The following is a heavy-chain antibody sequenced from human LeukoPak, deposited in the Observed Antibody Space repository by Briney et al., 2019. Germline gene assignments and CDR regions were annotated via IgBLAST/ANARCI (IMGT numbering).Heavy chain of an antibody. J-gene: IGHJ4*02. CDR2: ISAYNGNT. CDR3: ARDHYYDSSGYIKTYYFDY. V-gene: IGHV1-18*01. Sequence: GASVKVSCKASGYTFTSYGISWVRQAPGQGLEWMGWISAYNGNTNYAQKLQGRVTMTTDTSTSTAYMELRSLRSDDTAVYYCARDHYYDSSGYIKTYYFDYWGQGTLVTVSS. CDR1: GYTFTSYG. D-gene: IGHD3-22*01.